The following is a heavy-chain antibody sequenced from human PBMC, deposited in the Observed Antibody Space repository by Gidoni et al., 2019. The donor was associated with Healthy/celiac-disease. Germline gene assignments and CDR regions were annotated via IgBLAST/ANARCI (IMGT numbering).Heavy chain of an antibody. CDR1: GGSISSYY. Sequence: QVPLQASGPGLVKPSETLSLTCTVSGGSISSYYWSWIRQPPGKGLEWIGYLYYSGSTNYNPSLKSRVTISVDTSKNQFSLKLSSVTAADTAVYYCARQPPAYYMDVWGKGTTVTVSS. CDR3: ARQPPAYYMDV. CDR2: LYYSGST. J-gene: IGHJ6*03. V-gene: IGHV4-59*01.